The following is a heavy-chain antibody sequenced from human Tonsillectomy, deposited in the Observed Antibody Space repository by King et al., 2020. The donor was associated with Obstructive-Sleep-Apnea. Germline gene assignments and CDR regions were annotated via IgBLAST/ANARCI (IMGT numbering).Heavy chain of an antibody. CDR3: AREGGVGFDY. CDR2: ISGTSSYI. V-gene: IGHV3-21*06. D-gene: IGHD2-15*01. CDR1: GFTFSSYN. J-gene: IGHJ4*02. Sequence: VQLVESGGGLVKPGGSLRLSCAASGFTFSSYNMNWFRHAPGKGLEWVSSISGTSSYIYYADSGKGRFTISRDNAKSSLDLQMNSLRAEDTAVYYCAREGGVGFDYWGQGTLVTVSS.